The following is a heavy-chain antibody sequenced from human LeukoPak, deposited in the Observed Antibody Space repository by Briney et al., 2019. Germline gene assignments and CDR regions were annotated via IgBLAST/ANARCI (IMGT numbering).Heavy chain of an antibody. CDR3: AREYGSGWYDY. Sequence: GGSLRLSCVASGFTFSSYSMNWVRQAPGKGLEWVSSISSSSSYIDYAESVKGRFTISRDNAKNSLYLQMNSLTAEDTAVYYCAREYGSGWYDYWGQGTLVTVSS. CDR1: GFTFSSYS. CDR2: ISSSSSYI. J-gene: IGHJ4*02. V-gene: IGHV3-21*01. D-gene: IGHD6-19*01.